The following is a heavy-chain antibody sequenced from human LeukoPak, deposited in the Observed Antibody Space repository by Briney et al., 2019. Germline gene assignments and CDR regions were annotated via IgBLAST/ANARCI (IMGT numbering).Heavy chain of an antibody. V-gene: IGHV3-33*01. CDR3: ARDRKFPRFLEWLLLRDVSPDYGMDV. CDR2: IWYDGSNK. Sequence: PGRSLRLSCAASGFIFSNYGMHWVRQAPGKGLEWVAVIWYDGSNKYYADSVKGRFTISRDNSKNTLYLRMNSLRAEDTAVYYCARDRKFPRFLEWLLLRDVSPDYGMDVWGQGTTVTVSS. CDR1: GFIFSNYG. D-gene: IGHD3-3*01. J-gene: IGHJ6*02.